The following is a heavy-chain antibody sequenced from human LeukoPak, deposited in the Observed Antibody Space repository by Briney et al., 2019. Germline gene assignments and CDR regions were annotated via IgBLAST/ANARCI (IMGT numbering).Heavy chain of an antibody. Sequence: PGGSLRLSXAASGFTFSTYAMGWVRQAPGEGLRWVSSISGNGVTTYYADSVKGRFTISRDNSKNTLYLQMSSLRAEDTALYYCAKALYGGNTVWGQGTLVTVSS. D-gene: IGHD4-23*01. J-gene: IGHJ4*02. V-gene: IGHV3-23*01. CDR2: ISGNGVTT. CDR1: GFTFSTYA. CDR3: AKALYGGNTV.